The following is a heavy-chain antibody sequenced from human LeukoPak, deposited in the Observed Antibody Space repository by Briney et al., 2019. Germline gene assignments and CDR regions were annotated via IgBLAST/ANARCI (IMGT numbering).Heavy chain of an antibody. V-gene: IGHV4-59*12. CDR3: ARGRPWGNWFDP. Sequence: SETLSLTCTVSGGSISSYYWSWIRQPPGKGLEWIGYIYYSGSTNYNPSLKSRVTISVDTSKNQFSLKLSSVTAADTAVYYCARGRPWGNWFDPWGQGTLVTVSS. CDR2: IYYSGST. CDR1: GGSISSYY. J-gene: IGHJ5*02. D-gene: IGHD7-27*01.